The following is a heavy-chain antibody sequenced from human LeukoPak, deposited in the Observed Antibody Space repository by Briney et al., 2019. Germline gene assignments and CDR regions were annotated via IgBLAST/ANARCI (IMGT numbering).Heavy chain of an antibody. Sequence: GASVKVSCKASGGTFSSYAISWVRQAPGQGLEWMGGIIPIFGTANYAQKFQGRVTITADESTSTAYMELSSLRSEDTAVYYCARAGGRRLYSFDYWGQGTLVTVSS. CDR1: GGTFSSYA. V-gene: IGHV1-69*13. D-gene: IGHD3-16*01. CDR3: ARAGGRRLYSFDY. CDR2: IIPIFGTA. J-gene: IGHJ4*02.